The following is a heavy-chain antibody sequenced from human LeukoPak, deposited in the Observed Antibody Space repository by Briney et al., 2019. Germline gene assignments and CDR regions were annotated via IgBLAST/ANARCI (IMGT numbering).Heavy chain of an antibody. D-gene: IGHD2-2*01. CDR2: IIPIFGTA. V-gene: IGHV1-69*05. J-gene: IGHJ6*03. Sequence: SVKVSCKASGGTFSSYAISWVRQAPGQGLEWMGGIIPIFGTANYAQKFQGRVTITTDESTSTAYMELSSLRSEDTAVYYCAKYWDIVVVPAARDYYYYYYMDVWGKGTTVTVSS. CDR3: AKYWDIVVVPAARDYYYYYYMDV. CDR1: GGTFSSYA.